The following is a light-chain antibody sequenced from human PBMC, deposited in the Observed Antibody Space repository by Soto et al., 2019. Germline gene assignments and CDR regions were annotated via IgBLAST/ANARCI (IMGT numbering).Light chain of an antibody. CDR3: QQYGSSPPLT. V-gene: IGKV3-20*01. CDR2: GAS. Sequence: EIVLTQSPGTLSLSPGERATLSCRASQSVSSSYLAWYQQKPGQAPRLLIYGASIRATGIPDRFSGSGSGTGFTLTISRLEPEDFAVYYCQQYGSSPPLTFGGGTKVDIK. J-gene: IGKJ4*01. CDR1: QSVSSSY.